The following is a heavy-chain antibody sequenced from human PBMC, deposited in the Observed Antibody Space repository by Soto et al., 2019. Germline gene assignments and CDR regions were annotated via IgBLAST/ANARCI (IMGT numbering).Heavy chain of an antibody. V-gene: IGHV3-23*01. D-gene: IGHD3-10*01. J-gene: IGHJ4*02. CDR3: ARRSSYNLKDPLDD. CDR1: GFTLSNYA. Sequence: GGSLRLSCTASGFTLSNYAMTWVRQAPGKGLEYVGVISRSAGSTYYGNSVKGRFTISRDNFRETVYLQMNDLRVEDTARYYCARRSSYNLKDPLDDWGQGNLVTVSS. CDR2: ISRSAGST.